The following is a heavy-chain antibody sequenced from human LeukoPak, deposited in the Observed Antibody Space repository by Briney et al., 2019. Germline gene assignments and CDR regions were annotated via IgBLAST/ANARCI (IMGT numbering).Heavy chain of an antibody. J-gene: IGHJ6*03. Sequence: GGSLRLSCAASGFIFSSYGMHWVRQAPGKGLEWVAFIRYDGSNKYYADSVKGRFTISRDNSKNTLYLQMNSLRPEDTAVYYCAKLSGYWSGYALSDYYYYMDVWGKGTTVTVSS. CDR3: AKLSGYWSGYALSDYYYYMDV. CDR2: IRYDGSNK. V-gene: IGHV3-30*02. CDR1: GFIFSSYG. D-gene: IGHD3-3*01.